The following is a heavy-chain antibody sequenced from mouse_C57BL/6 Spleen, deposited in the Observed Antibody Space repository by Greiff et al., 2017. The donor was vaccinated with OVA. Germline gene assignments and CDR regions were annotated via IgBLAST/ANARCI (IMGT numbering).Heavy chain of an antibody. Sequence: DVKLVESGGGLVKPGGSLKLSCAASGFTFSSYTMSWVRQTPEKRLEWVATISGGGGNTYYPDSVKGRFTISRDNAKNTLYLQMSSLRSEDTALYDCARDYYGSSYWFAYWGQGTLVTVSA. J-gene: IGHJ3*01. CDR1: GFTFSSYT. CDR2: ISGGGGNT. V-gene: IGHV5-9*01. D-gene: IGHD1-1*01. CDR3: ARDYYGSSYWFAY.